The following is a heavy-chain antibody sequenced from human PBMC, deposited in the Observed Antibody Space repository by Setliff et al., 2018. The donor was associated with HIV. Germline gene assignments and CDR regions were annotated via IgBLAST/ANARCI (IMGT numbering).Heavy chain of an antibody. V-gene: IGHV3-48*01. CDR1: GFTFSSYS. CDR3: ARDGSGSYYGILNYYYYYMDV. CDR2: ISSSSSTI. Sequence: GGSLRLSCAASGFTFSSYSMNWVRQAPGKGLEWVSYISSSSSTIYYADSVKGRFTISRDNAKNSLYLQMNSLRAEDTAVYYCARDGSGSYYGILNYYYYYMDVWGKGTTVTVSS. J-gene: IGHJ6*03. D-gene: IGHD3-10*01.